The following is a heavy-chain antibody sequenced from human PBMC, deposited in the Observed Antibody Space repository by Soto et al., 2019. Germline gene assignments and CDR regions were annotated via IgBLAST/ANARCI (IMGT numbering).Heavy chain of an antibody. V-gene: IGHV4-31*02. CDR3: ARSIDP. Sequence: SETLSLTWTVSGGSISSGGYYWSWVRQHPGKGLEWIGYIYYSGSTYYNPSLKSRVTMSVDTSKSQFSLKLTSVTAADTAVYYCARSIDPWGQGTLVTVSS. J-gene: IGHJ5*02. CDR1: GGSISSGGYY. CDR2: IYYSGST.